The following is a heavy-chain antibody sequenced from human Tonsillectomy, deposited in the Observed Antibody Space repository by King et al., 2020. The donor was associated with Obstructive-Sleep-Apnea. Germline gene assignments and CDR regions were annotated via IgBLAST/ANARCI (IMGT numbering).Heavy chain of an antibody. D-gene: IGHD1-20*01. Sequence: VQLPQSGPGLVKPSQTLSLTCGISGDSVSTNSAAWTWSRQSPSRGLEWLGRTYYRSKWYNDYAMSVKSRINITADTSKNQFSLQLTSVTPEDTAVYFCASEDNSYFSYAMDVWGQGTTVTVSS. CDR1: GDSVSTNSAA. V-gene: IGHV6-1*01. CDR3: ASEDNSYFSYAMDV. J-gene: IGHJ6*02. CDR2: TYYRSKWYN.